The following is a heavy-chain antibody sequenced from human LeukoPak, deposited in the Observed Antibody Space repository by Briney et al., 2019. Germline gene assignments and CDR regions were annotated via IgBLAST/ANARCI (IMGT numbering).Heavy chain of an antibody. J-gene: IGHJ6*02. CDR3: ARLDGDYDRGSCGMAV. CDR1: GYSFTSYW. V-gene: IGHV5-51*01. Sequence: GESLKISCKGSGYSFTSYWIAWVRQMSGKGLEWMGIIYPDDSDTTYSPSFQGQVTISVDRSTSTAYLQWNSLKASDTAMYYCARLDGDYDRGSCGMAVWGQGTTVTVSS. CDR2: IYPDDSDT. D-gene: IGHD4-17*01.